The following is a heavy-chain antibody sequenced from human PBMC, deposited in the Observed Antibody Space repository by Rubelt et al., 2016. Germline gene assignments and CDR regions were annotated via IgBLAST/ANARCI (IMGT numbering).Heavy chain of an antibody. D-gene: IGHD1-26*01. J-gene: IGHJ4*02. CDR3: ARTKYSGSWGLHDY. CDR1: GGSISSYY. V-gene: IGHV4-59*01. Sequence: QVQPQESGPGLVKPSETLSLTCTVSGGSISSYYWSWIRQPPGKGIEWIGYVYYSGSNNYDPSLNSRVNISVKPSNNQFSRKLSSVTAADTAVYYCARTKYSGSWGLHDYWGQGTLVTVSS. CDR2: VYYSGSN.